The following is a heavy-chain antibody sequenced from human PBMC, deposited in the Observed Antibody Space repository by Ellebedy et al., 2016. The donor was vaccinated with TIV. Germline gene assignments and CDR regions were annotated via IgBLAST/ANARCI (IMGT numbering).Heavy chain of an antibody. CDR2: IYCGGNT. J-gene: IGHJ4*02. CDR1: GFTVSNNY. Sequence: PGGSLRLSCAASGFTVSNNYMSWVRQAPGKGLEWVSVIYCGGNTFYAESVKGRFTISRDSPQNTLYLQMDSLRAEDTAVYYCASSPSQGYWGQGTLVTVSS. V-gene: IGHV3-53*01. CDR3: ASSPSQGY.